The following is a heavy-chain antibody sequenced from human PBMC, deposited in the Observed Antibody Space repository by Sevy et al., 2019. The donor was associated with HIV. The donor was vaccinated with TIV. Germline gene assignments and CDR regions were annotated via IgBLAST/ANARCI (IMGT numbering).Heavy chain of an antibody. CDR2: IRKKANSYST. D-gene: IGHD2-21*01. Sequence: GGSLRLSCAASGFTFSDHYMDWVRQAPGKGLEWVGRIRKKANSYSTEYAASVKGRFTISRDDSRNSLSLQMNSLKTEDTAVYYCARTSNGHYGDSFDYWGQGTLVTVSS. J-gene: IGHJ4*02. V-gene: IGHV3-72*01. CDR3: ARTSNGHYGDSFDY. CDR1: GFTFSDHY.